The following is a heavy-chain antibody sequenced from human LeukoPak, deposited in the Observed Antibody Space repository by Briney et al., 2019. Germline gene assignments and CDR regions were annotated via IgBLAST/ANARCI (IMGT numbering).Heavy chain of an antibody. CDR2: ISYDGTSK. CDR3: ARPDGEFMYAMDV. Sequence: PGGSLRLSCAASNFNFRSYAMHWVRQAPGKGLEWVAMISYDGTSKSYADSVRGRFTISRDNSQNRLYLEMTSLRTEDTALYYCARPDGEFMYAMDVWGQGTTVTVSS. V-gene: IGHV3-30*03. J-gene: IGHJ6*02. D-gene: IGHD3-10*01. CDR1: NFNFRSYA.